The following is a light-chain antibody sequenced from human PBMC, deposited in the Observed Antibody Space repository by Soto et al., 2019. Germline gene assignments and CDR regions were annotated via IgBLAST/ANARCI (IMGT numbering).Light chain of an antibody. Sequence: QSVLTQPASVSGSLGQSITISCTGTASDIGDNNYVSWYQHHPGKAPKLIIFEVRFRPSGVSSRFSGSKSGDTASLTISGLQAEDEADYYCCSYTYSSLVFGAGTKLTVL. CDR1: ASDIGDNNY. CDR3: CSYTYSSLV. V-gene: IGLV2-14*01. J-gene: IGLJ2*01. CDR2: EVR.